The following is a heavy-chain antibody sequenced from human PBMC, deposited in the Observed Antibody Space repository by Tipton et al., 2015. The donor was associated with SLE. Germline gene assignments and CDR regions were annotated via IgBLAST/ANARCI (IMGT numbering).Heavy chain of an antibody. Sequence: TLSLTCTVSGASISSYSWSWIRQPPGKGLEWIGYIYYSGSTNYNPSLKSRVTISVDTSKKQFSLKLSSVTAADTAVYYCARVVKGSSGYWLDPWGQGTLFTVSS. J-gene: IGHJ5*02. CDR2: IYYSGST. V-gene: IGHV4-59*01. CDR3: ARVVKGSSGYWLDP. D-gene: IGHD6-13*01. CDR1: GASISSYS.